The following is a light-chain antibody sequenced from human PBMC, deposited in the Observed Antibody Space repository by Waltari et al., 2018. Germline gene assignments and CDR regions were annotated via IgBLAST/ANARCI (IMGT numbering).Light chain of an antibody. CDR1: SGSIASYY. Sequence: NFMLTQQHSVSESPGKTVTISCTRSSGSIASYYVQWYQQRPGSAPTTVIYDDDLRPSGVPDRFSGSIDSSSNSASLTISGLKTEDEADYYCQSYDDTTNQVFGGGTKLTVL. CDR3: QSYDDTTNQV. V-gene: IGLV6-57*04. J-gene: IGLJ2*01. CDR2: DDD.